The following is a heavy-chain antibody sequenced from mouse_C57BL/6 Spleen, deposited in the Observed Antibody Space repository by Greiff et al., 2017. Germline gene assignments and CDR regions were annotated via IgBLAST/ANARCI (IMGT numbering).Heavy chain of an antibody. CDR1: GYAFSSSW. J-gene: IGHJ2*01. CDR3: ARYRATTVVATNYFDY. V-gene: IGHV1-82*01. D-gene: IGHD1-1*01. CDR2: IYPGDGDT. Sequence: QVQLQQSGPELVKPGASVKISCKASGYAFSSSWMNWVKQRPGKGLEWIGRIYPGDGDTNYNGKFKGKATLTADTSSSTAYMQLSSLTSEDSAVYFCARYRATTVVATNYFDYWGQGTTLTVSA.